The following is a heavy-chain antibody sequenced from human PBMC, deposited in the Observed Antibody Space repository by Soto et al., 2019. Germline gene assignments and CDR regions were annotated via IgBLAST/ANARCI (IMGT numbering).Heavy chain of an antibody. Sequence: GGSLRLSCAASGFTFSSYAMSWVRQAPGKGLEWVSAISGSGGSTYYADSVKGRCTISRDNSKNTLYLQMNSLRAEDTAVYYCAKSNQFRGVIIRFDYWGQGTLVTVSS. CDR3: AKSNQFRGVIIRFDY. D-gene: IGHD3-10*01. CDR2: ISGSGGST. J-gene: IGHJ4*02. V-gene: IGHV3-23*01. CDR1: GFTFSSYA.